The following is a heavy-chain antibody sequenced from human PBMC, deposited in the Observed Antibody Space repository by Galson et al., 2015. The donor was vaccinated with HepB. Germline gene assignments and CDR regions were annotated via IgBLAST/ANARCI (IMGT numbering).Heavy chain of an antibody. CDR2: INPNTGGT. CDR1: GYTFTGQY. D-gene: IGHD2-2*02. J-gene: IGHJ5*02. Sequence: SVKVSCKASGYTFTGQYMHWVRQAPGQGLEWMGWINPNTGGTNYAQKFQGRVTMTRDTSITTAFMELRSLRSDDTAVYYCARDLKVLRYCSGNGCHSRLDPWGQGALVTVSS. CDR3: ARDLKVLRYCSGNGCHSRLDP. V-gene: IGHV1-2*02.